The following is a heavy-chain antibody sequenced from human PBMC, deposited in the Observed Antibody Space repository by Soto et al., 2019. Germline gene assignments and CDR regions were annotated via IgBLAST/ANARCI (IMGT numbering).Heavy chain of an antibody. J-gene: IGHJ5*02. CDR2: INPSGGST. CDR3: AIQSLGSGYDFGDWFDP. D-gene: IGHD5-12*01. CDR1: GYTFTSYY. V-gene: IGHV1-46*01. Sequence: ASVKVSCKASGYTFTSYYMHWVRQAPGQGLEWMGIINPSGGSTSYAQKFQGRVTMTRDTSTSTVYMELSSLRSEDTAVYYCAIQSLGSGYDFGDWFDPWGQGTLVTVSS.